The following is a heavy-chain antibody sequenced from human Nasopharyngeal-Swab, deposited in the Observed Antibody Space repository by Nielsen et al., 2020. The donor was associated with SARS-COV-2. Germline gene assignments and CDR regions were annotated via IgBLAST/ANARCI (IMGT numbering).Heavy chain of an antibody. V-gene: IGHV4-34*01. Sequence: SETLSLTCAVYGGSFSGYYWSWIRQPPGKGLEWIGEINHSGSTNYNPSLKSRVTISVDTSKNQFSLKLSSVTAADTAVYYCARGPSGWYFDYWGQGTLVTVSP. D-gene: IGHD6-19*01. CDR2: INHSGST. CDR1: GGSFSGYY. J-gene: IGHJ4*02. CDR3: ARGPSGWYFDY.